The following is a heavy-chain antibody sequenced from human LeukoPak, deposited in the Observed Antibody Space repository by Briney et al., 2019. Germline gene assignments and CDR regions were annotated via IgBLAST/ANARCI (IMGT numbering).Heavy chain of an antibody. CDR1: GFTVTTNY. CDR2: IYSGGST. J-gene: IGHJ4*02. Sequence: GGSLRLSCAASGFTVTTNYMSWVRQAPGKGLEWVSVIYSGGSTYYADSVKGRFTISRHNSKNTLYLQMDSMRDEDTAVYYCARGVFWSGYYTGLYWGQGTLVTVSS. V-gene: IGHV3-53*04. D-gene: IGHD3-3*01. CDR3: ARGVFWSGYYTGLY.